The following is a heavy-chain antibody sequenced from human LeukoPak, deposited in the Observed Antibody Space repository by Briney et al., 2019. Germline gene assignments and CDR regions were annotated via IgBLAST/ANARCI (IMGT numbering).Heavy chain of an antibody. CDR3: SRDLGGSYNDY. J-gene: IGHJ4*02. Sequence: GASVKVSCKASGYTFSTYYMHWVRQAPGQGLEWVGVINPTGGTTTYAQKFQGRVTVTRDTSSSTVYMELSSLRIEDTAVYYCSRDLGGSYNDYWGQGTMVTVSS. D-gene: IGHD1-26*01. CDR1: GYTFSTYY. CDR2: INPTGGTT. V-gene: IGHV1-46*01.